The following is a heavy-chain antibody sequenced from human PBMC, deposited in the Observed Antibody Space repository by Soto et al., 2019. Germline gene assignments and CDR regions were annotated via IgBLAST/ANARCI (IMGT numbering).Heavy chain of an antibody. D-gene: IGHD2-15*01. CDR2: IDPSGGGT. CDR3: ARDRVDCSGGNCWRSVEDT. CDR1: GYTFTIYY. Sequence: QVQLVQSGAEVKKPGASVKVSCKASGYTFTIYYMHWVRQAPGQGLKWMGIIDPSGGGTSYAQKFQGRLTMTRDTSTSTVYMELSSLRSEDTAVYYCARDRVDCSGGNCWRSVEDTWGQGTLVTVSS. V-gene: IGHV1-46*01. J-gene: IGHJ5*02.